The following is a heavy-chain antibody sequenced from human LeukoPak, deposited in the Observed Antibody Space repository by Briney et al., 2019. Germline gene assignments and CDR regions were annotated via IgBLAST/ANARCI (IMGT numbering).Heavy chain of an antibody. CDR2: INSDGSST. CDR3: ARTGYGGNYFDH. CDR1: GFTFSSYW. V-gene: IGHV3-74*01. J-gene: IGHJ4*02. D-gene: IGHD5-12*01. Sequence: GGSLRLSCAASGFTFSSYWMHWVRQAPGKGLVWVSRINSDGSSTSYADSVKGRFTISRDNAKNTLYLQMNSLRAEDTAVYYCARTGYGGNYFDHWGQGILVTVSS.